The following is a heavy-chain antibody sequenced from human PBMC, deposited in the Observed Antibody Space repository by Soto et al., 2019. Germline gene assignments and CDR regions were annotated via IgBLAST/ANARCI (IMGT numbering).Heavy chain of an antibody. CDR3: ATYYFGSGSCYRFDN. V-gene: IGHV1-18*01. J-gene: IGHJ4*02. Sequence: ASVKVSCKASGYAFSFGFSWVRQAPGQGLEWMGWISASDGSTNSAQEFRGRISLTTDTSTNTAYMDLLSLTSDDTAVYFCATYYFGSGSCYRFDNWGQGTLVTVSS. D-gene: IGHD3-10*01. CDR1: GYAFSFG. CDR2: ISASDGST.